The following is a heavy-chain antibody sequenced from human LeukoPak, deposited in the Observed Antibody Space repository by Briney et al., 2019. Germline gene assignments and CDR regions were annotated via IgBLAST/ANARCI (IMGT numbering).Heavy chain of an antibody. V-gene: IGHV4-59*12. CDR1: GGSISSYF. J-gene: IGHJ3*02. Sequence: SETLSLTCSVSGGSISSYFWSWIRQPPGKGLEWIGYIYYTGSTNYNPSLKSRATMSVDTSKNQFSLKLSSVTAADTAVYYCATEKERLRSSAFDIWGQGTMVTVSS. CDR2: IYYTGST. D-gene: IGHD1-1*01. CDR3: ATEKERLRSSAFDI.